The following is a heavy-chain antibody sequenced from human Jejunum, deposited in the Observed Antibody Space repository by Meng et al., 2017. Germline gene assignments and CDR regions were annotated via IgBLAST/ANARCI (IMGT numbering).Heavy chain of an antibody. V-gene: IGHV4-31*03. J-gene: IGHJ5*02. Sequence: QVQLQESGPGLVKPSQTLSLTCTVSGGSISRGFYYWNWIRQHPGKGLEWIGYISYSGSTYYNPFLKSRVTISLDTSKNQFSLNLSSVTAADTAVYYCARDRLSSGSSNWFDPWGQGTLVTVSS. CDR1: GGSISRGFYY. D-gene: IGHD3-10*01. CDR2: ISYSGST. CDR3: ARDRLSSGSSNWFDP.